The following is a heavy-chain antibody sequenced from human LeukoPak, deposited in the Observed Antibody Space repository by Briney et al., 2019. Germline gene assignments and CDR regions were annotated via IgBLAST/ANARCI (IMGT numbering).Heavy chain of an antibody. Sequence: ASVKVSCKASGYTFTSYDINWVRQATGQGLEWMGWMNPNSGNTGYAQRFQGRVTMTRNTSISTAYMELSSLRSEDTAVYYCARGQDDYYDSSGYYYLFDYWGQGTLVTVSS. CDR3: ARGQDDYYDSSGYYYLFDY. CDR2: MNPNSGNT. D-gene: IGHD3-22*01. CDR1: GYTFTSYD. V-gene: IGHV1-8*01. J-gene: IGHJ4*02.